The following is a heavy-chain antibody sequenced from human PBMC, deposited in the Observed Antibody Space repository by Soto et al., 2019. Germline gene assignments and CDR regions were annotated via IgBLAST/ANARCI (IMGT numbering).Heavy chain of an antibody. CDR2: ISYDGNNK. CDR3: AKDTGYSGSSPVDS. D-gene: IGHD5-12*01. J-gene: IGHJ4*02. CDR1: GFTFSSHA. Sequence: QVQLVESGGGVVQPGTSLRLSCVASGFTFSSHAIHWVRQAPGKVLEWVSVISYDGNNKYYVDSVKGRFTISRDNSKNTLYLQMNSLRAEDTAVYYCAKDTGYSGSSPVDSWGQGTLVTVSS. V-gene: IGHV3-30*18.